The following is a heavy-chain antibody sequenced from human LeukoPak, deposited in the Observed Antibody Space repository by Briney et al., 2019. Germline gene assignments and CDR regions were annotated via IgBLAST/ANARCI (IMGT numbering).Heavy chain of an antibody. D-gene: IGHD3-22*01. J-gene: IGHJ4*02. V-gene: IGHV4-34*01. CDR1: GGSFSGYY. CDR2: INHSGST. CDR3: ARGLSYYDSSGYYFDY. Sequence: PSETLSLTCAVYGGSFSGYYWSWIRQPPGKGLEWIGEINHSGSTNYNPSLKSRVTISVDTSKNQFSLKLSSVTAADTAVYYCARGLSYYDSSGYYFDYWGQGTLVTVSS.